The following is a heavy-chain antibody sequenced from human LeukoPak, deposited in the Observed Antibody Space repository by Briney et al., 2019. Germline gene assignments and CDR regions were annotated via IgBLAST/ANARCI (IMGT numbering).Heavy chain of an antibody. J-gene: IGHJ4*02. Sequence: SVKVSCKASGGTFSSYAISWVRQAPGQGLEWMGRIIPIPGIANYAQKFQGRVTITADKSTSTAYMELTSLRSEDTAVYYCARGPISYDILTGYSPYYFDYWGQGTLVTVSS. V-gene: IGHV1-69*04. CDR1: GGTFSSYA. CDR3: ARGPISYDILTGYSPYYFDY. D-gene: IGHD3-9*01. CDR2: IIPIPGIA.